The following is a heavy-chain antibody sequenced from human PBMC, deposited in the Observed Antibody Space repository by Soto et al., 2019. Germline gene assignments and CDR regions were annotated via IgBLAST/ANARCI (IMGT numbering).Heavy chain of an antibody. J-gene: IGHJ6*02. CDR1: GYTFTNYW. D-gene: IGHD3-10*01. Sequence: GESLKISCKGSGYTFTNYWIAWVRQMPGKGLEWIGIVYPGDSDTRYSPSFQGQVTISADRSSRTAYLQWSSLKASDTAIYYCARCGFGEFHAPFDYYYYGMDVWGQGTSVTVSS. V-gene: IGHV5-51*01. CDR3: ARCGFGEFHAPFDYYYYGMDV. CDR2: VYPGDSDT.